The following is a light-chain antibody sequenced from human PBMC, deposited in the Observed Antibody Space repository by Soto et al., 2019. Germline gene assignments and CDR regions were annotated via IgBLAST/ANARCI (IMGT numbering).Light chain of an antibody. Sequence: IVMTQSAVTLSLSPGERVTISVRVSQSVSSNLACYQQKPGQPPRLLMYGAVTRGTGIAARFSGGGAGTDFTLTISSLEPADFAVYYCHQRGARPPTTFGQGTRLEIK. V-gene: IGKV3-11*01. CDR2: GAV. CDR3: HQRGARPPTT. J-gene: IGKJ5*01. CDR1: QSVSSN.